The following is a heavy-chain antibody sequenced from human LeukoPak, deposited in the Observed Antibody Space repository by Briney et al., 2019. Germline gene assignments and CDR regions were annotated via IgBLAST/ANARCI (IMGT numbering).Heavy chain of an antibody. Sequence: GGSLRLSCAASGFTFSSNDMSWVRQAPGKGLEWVSVIYSGGSTYYADSVKGRFTISRDNSRYTLYLQMNSLRADDTAVYYCAKDLGCTAYGYDFYYWGQGTLVTASS. CDR2: IYSGGST. V-gene: IGHV3-66*01. CDR1: GFTFSSND. D-gene: IGHD4-17*01. CDR3: AKDLGCTAYGYDFYY. J-gene: IGHJ4*02.